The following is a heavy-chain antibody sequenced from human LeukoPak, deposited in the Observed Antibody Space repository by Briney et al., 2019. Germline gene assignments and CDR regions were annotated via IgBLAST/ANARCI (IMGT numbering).Heavy chain of an antibody. V-gene: IGHV1-69*01. J-gene: IGHJ4*02. CDR1: GGTFSSYA. CDR3: ARGVVVVAAFFDY. D-gene: IGHD2-15*01. CDR2: IIPIFGTA. Sequence: SVKVSCKASGGTFSSYAISWVRQAPGQGLEWMGGIIPIFGTANYAQKFQGRVTITADESTSTAYMELRSLRSDDTAVYYCARGVVVVAAFFDYWGQGTLVTVSS.